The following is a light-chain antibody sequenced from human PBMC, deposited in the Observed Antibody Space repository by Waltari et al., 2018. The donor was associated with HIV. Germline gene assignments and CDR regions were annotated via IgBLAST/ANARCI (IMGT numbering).Light chain of an antibody. Sequence: DIQMTQSPSTLSASVGDRVTITCRAGQSISSWLAWYQQKPGKAPKLLIYKASTLESGVPSKFSGSGSGTEFTLTISSLQPDDFATYYCQQYNSYPWTFGQGTEVEIK. CDR1: QSISSW. J-gene: IGKJ1*01. CDR3: QQYNSYPWT. CDR2: KAS. V-gene: IGKV1-5*03.